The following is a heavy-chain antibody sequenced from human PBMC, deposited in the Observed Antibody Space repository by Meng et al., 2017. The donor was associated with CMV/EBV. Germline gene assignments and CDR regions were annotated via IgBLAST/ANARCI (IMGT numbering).Heavy chain of an antibody. D-gene: IGHD2-2*01. CDR2: IYYSGST. CDR1: GGSISSGDYY. CDR3: ARVGRTSCYDY. Sequence: QVQLQESGPGLVKPSDTLSLPCRVSGGSISSGDYYWSWIRQPPGKGLEWIGYIYYSGSTYYNPSLKSRVTISVDTSKNQFSLKLSSVTAADTAVYYCARVGRTSCYDYWGQGTLVTVSS. V-gene: IGHV4-30-4*02. J-gene: IGHJ4*02.